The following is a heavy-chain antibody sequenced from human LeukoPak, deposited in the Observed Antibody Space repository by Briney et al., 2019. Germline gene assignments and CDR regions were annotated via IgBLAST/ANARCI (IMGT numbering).Heavy chain of an antibody. CDR1: GFTFSNHN. J-gene: IGHJ5*02. CDR2: INSDGSST. CDR3: ARPYNSGWYNWFDP. Sequence: GGSLTLSCAASGFTFSNHNMNWVRQAPGQGLVWVSRINSDGSSTDYADSVKGRFTISRDNAKNTVYLQMNSLRVEDTAVYYCARPYNSGWYNWFDPWGQGTLVTVSS. D-gene: IGHD6-19*01. V-gene: IGHV3-74*01.